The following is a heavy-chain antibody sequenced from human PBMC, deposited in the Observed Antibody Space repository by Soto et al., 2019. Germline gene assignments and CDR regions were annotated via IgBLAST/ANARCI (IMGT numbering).Heavy chain of an antibody. J-gene: IGHJ3*02. V-gene: IGHV1-3*01. CDR1: GYTFTSYA. CDR3: ARDLGCSGGSCYWFAFDI. D-gene: IGHD2-15*01. CDR2: INAGNGNT. Sequence: QVQLVQSGAEVKKPGASVKVSCKASGYTFTSYAMHWVRQAPGQRLEWMGWINAGNGNTKYSQKFQGRVTITRDTXAXTXXMELSSLRSEDTAVYYCARDLGCSGGSCYWFAFDIWGQGTMVTVSS.